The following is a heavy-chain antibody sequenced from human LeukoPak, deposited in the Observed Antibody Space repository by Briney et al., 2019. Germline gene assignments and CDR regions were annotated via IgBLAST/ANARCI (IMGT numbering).Heavy chain of an antibody. CDR3: AKDIAATGLYYFDY. CDR1: GFTFDDYA. V-gene: IGHV3-9*03. J-gene: IGHJ4*02. Sequence: GGSLRLSCAASGFTFDDYAMHWVRQAPGKGLEWVSGISWNSGSIGYADSVKGRFTISRDNGKNSLYLQMNSLRAEDMALYYCAKDIAATGLYYFDYWGQGTLVTVSS. D-gene: IGHD6-13*01. CDR2: ISWNSGSI.